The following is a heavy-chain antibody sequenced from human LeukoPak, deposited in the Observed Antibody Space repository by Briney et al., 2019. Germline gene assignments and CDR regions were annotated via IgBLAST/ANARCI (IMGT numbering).Heavy chain of an antibody. CDR3: ANLLSPYCGGDCYS. CDR1: GFTFSSYW. D-gene: IGHD2-21*01. V-gene: IGHV3-74*01. Sequence: GGSLRLSCAASGFTFSSYWMHWVRQAPGKGLVWVSRINSDGSSTSYADSVKGRFTISRDNAKNTLYLQMNSLRAEDTAVYCCANLLSPYCGGDCYSWGQGTLVTVSS. CDR2: INSDGSST. J-gene: IGHJ5*02.